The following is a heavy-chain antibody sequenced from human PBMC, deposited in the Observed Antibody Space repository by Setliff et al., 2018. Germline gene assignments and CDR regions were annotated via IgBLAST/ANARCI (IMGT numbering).Heavy chain of an antibody. CDR2: IYHNGNT. J-gene: IGHJ6*02. V-gene: IGHV4-59*02. CDR3: ARDRTAYSYGLDV. CDR1: GGSVSPYF. D-gene: IGHD5-18*01. Sequence: NPSETLSLTCTVSGGSVSPYFWSWIRQPPGKGLQWIGYIYHNGNTNFNPSLKSRVNMSIDTSKNQFALNLKSVTAAGTAVYYCARDRTAYSYGLDVWGQGITVTVSS.